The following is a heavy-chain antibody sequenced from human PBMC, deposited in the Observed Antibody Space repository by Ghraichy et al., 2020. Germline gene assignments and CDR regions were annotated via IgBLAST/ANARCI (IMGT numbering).Heavy chain of an antibody. D-gene: IGHD4-17*01. V-gene: IGHV3-7*03. J-gene: IGHJ4*02. CDR2: IKQDGSEK. CDR1: GFTFSSYW. Sequence: GGSLRLSCAASGFTFSSYWMSWVRQAPGKGLEWVANIKQDGSEKYYVDSVKGRFTISRDNAKNSLYLQVNSLRAEDTAVFYCARRGGYYVYDYWGQGTLVTVSS. CDR3: ARRGGYYVYDY.